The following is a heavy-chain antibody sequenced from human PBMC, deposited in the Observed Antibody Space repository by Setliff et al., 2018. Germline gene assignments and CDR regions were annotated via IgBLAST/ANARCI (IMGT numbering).Heavy chain of an antibody. CDR3: ARLWISYESNTYFYPKYFDF. Sequence: SETLSLTCAVSGGSISSGDASWSWVRQPPGKGLEWIGYIYYSGSTNYNPSLNSRVAISVDTSENQFSLRLNSVTAADTAVYYCARLWISYESNTYFYPKYFDFWGQGTLVTVSS. D-gene: IGHD3-22*01. J-gene: IGHJ4*02. CDR1: GGSISSGDAS. CDR2: IYYSGST. V-gene: IGHV4-61*08.